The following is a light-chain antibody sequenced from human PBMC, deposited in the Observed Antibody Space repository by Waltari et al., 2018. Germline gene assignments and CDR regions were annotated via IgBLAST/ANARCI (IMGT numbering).Light chain of an antibody. CDR1: QSVSSSY. V-gene: IGKV3-20*01. CDR2: GAS. J-gene: IGKJ1*01. Sequence: IVLTQSPGTLSLSPGERATLSCRASQSVSSSYLAWYQQKPGQAPRLLIYGASSRATGIPDRFSGSGSGTDFTLTISRLEPEDFAVYYCQQYGSSPQRWTFGQGTKVEIK. CDR3: QQYGSSPQRWT.